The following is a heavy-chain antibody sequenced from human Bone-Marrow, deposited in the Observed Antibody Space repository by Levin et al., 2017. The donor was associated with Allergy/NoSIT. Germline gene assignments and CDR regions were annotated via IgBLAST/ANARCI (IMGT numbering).Heavy chain of an antibody. CDR2: IKSKSDGETT. V-gene: IGHV3-15*01. CDR1: GISFSTTW. Sequence: PGGSLRLSCAASGISFSTTWMDWVRQAPGKGLEWVGRIKSKSDGETTEYAAPVRGTITIPRDDSKNTLFLQMNNLKTADTAVYYCTTERYRSGSSCPFAFDIWGQGTMVTVSS. D-gene: IGHD2-15*01. CDR3: TTERYRSGSSCPFAFDI. J-gene: IGHJ3*02.